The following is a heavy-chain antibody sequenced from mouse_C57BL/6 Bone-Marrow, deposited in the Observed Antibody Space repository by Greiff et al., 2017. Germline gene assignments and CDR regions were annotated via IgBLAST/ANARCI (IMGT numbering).Heavy chain of an antibody. Sequence: VQLQQSGAELARPGASVKMSCKASGYTFTSYTMNWVKQRPGQGLEWIGYINPSSGYTKYNQKFKDKATLTADKSSSTAYMPLSSLTSEDSAVYYCARWGGFAYWGQGTLVTVSA. V-gene: IGHV1-4*01. CDR1: GYTFTSYT. J-gene: IGHJ3*01. CDR3: ARWGGFAY. CDR2: INPSSGYT.